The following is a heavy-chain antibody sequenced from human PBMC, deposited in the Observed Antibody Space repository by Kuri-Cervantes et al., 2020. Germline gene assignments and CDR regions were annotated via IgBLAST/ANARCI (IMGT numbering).Heavy chain of an antibody. CDR1: GFTFDDYA. J-gene: IGHJ4*02. D-gene: IGHD4-23*01. Sequence: GGSLRLSCAASGFTFDDYAMYWVRQPPGKGLEWVSGISWNSGNIVYADSVKGRFTISRDNAKTSLYLQMNSLGPDDSALYYCGKEGGKLTLGGIDYWGQGTLVTVSS. CDR2: ISWNSGNI. V-gene: IGHV3-9*01. CDR3: GKEGGKLTLGGIDY.